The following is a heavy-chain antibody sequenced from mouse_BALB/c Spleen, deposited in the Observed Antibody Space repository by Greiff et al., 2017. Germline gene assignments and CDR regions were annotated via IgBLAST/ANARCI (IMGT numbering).Heavy chain of an antibody. CDR1: GFTFSSYA. D-gene: IGHD1-1*01. V-gene: IGHV5-9-4*01. CDR3: AWGGDYYGSSYGGYFDY. CDR2: ISSGGSYT. J-gene: IGHJ2*01. Sequence: EVQVVESGGGLVTPGGSLKLSCAASGFTFSSYAMSWVRQSPEKRLEWVAEISSGGSYTYYPDTVTGRFTISRDNAKNTLYLEVSSLRSEDTAMYYCAWGGDYYGSSYGGYFDYWGQGTTLTVSS.